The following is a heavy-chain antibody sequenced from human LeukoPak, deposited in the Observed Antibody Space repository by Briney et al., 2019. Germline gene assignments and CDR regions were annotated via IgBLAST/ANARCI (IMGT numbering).Heavy chain of an antibody. CDR1: GFTFSSYA. Sequence: GGSLRLSCAASGFTFSSYAMNWVRQAPGKGLEWVSSISSSSYIYYADSVKGRYTISRDNAKNSLYLQMNSLRAEDTAVYYCARGDIVGATTTPFDYWGQGILVTVSS. V-gene: IGHV3-21*01. J-gene: IGHJ4*02. CDR3: ARGDIVGATTTPFDY. D-gene: IGHD1-26*01. CDR2: ISSSSYI.